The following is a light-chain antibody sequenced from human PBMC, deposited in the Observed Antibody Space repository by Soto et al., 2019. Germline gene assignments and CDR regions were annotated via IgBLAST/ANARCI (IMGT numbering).Light chain of an antibody. Sequence: IVMTQSPDSLAVSLGERATINCKSSQSLLYSSNNKNYLAWFQHKPGQPPKLLLYWASTRESGVPDRFSGSGSGTDFTLTISSLQAEDVAVYYCKQYYSNPELTFGGGTKVEIK. V-gene: IGKV4-1*01. CDR3: KQYYSNPELT. CDR1: QSLLYSSNNKNY. CDR2: WAS. J-gene: IGKJ4*01.